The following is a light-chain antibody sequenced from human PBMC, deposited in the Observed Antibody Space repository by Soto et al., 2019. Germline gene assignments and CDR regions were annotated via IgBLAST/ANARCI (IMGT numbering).Light chain of an antibody. Sequence: EIVLTQSPGTLSLSPGDRATLPCRASQSVSSSYLAWYQQKPGQAPRLRIYGAPSRATGIPDRFSGSGSGTDFTLTISRLEPEDFAVYYCQQYGSSPFTFGPGTKVDIK. J-gene: IGKJ3*01. CDR3: QQYGSSPFT. V-gene: IGKV3-20*01. CDR2: GAP. CDR1: QSVSSSY.